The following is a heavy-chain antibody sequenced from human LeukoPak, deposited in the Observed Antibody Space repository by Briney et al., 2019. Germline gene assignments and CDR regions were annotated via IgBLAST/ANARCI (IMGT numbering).Heavy chain of an antibody. D-gene: IGHD3-9*01. CDR2: IYYSGST. Sequence: PSQTPSLTCTVSGGSISSGGYYWSWIRQHPGKGLEWIGYIYYSGSTYYNPSLKSRVTISVDTSKNQFSLKLSSVTAADTAVYYCARHVWLQPFDYWGQGTLVTVSS. CDR3: ARHVWLQPFDY. J-gene: IGHJ4*02. V-gene: IGHV4-31*03. CDR1: GGSISSGGYY.